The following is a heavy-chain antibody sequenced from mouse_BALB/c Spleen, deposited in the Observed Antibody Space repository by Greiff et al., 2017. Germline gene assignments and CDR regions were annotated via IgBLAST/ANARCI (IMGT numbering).Heavy chain of an antibody. CDR2: ILPGSGST. D-gene: IGHD1-2*01. CDR1: GYTFSSYW. CDR3: ARSYLITTATMDY. Sequence: QVQLQQSGAELMKPGASVKISCKATGYTFSSYWIEWVKQRPGHGLEWIGEILPGSGSTNYNEKFKGKATFTADTSSNTAYMQLSSLTSEDSAVYYCARSYLITTATMDYWGQGTSVTVSS. V-gene: IGHV1-9*01. J-gene: IGHJ4*01.